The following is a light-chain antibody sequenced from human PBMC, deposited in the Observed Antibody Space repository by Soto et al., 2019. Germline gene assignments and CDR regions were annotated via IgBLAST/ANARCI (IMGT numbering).Light chain of an antibody. J-gene: IGLJ3*02. CDR3: VTWDTNSRV. V-gene: IGLV4-60*03. CDR1: SGHSTYI. Sequence: QLVLTQSSSASASLGSSVRLTCTLSSGHSTYIIAWHQQQPGKAPRYLMKLDGGGSYINGGGVPDRFSGSTSGTDRYLTISNIQSEDEADYYCVTWDTNSRVFGGRTKLTVL. CDR2: LDGGGSY.